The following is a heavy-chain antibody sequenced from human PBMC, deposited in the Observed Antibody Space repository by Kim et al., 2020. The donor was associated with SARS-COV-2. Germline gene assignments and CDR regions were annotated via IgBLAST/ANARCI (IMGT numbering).Heavy chain of an antibody. CDR3: ARDWGSGAFDI. D-gene: IGHD3-16*01. Sequence: SETLSLTCTASGASINTYYWSWIRQPAGQQRLEWIGRIYVSGSTDYNPSLRSRVTLSLDTSKKELSLKMTSVTAADTAVYFCARDWGSGAFDIWGQGTSVAVSS. V-gene: IGHV4-4*07. CDR1: GASINTYY. J-gene: IGHJ3*02. CDR2: IYVSGST.